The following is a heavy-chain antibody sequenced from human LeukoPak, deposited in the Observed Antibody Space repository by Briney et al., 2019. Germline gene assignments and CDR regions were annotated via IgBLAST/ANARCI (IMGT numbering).Heavy chain of an antibody. CDR3: AKDSSASLVVISLLHD. J-gene: IGHJ4*02. V-gene: IGHV3-23*01. Sequence: PGGSLRLSCAASGFTISSYGMNWVRQAPGKGLEWVSGISGRAGAGNTHYADSVKGRFTISRDNSKNTLYLQMNSLRAEDTAVYYCAKDSSASLVVISLLHDWGQGTLVTVSS. D-gene: IGHD3-22*01. CDR2: ISGRAGAGNT. CDR1: GFTISSYG.